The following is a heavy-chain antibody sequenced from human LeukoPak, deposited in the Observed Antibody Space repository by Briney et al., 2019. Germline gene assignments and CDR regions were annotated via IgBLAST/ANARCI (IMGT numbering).Heavy chain of an antibody. CDR3: ARGPYSSSWYNWFDP. V-gene: IGHV1-8*01. J-gene: IGHJ5*02. CDR1: GYTFTSYD. Sequence: RASVKVSCKASGYTFTSYDINWVRQATGQGLEWMGWMNPNSGNTGYAQKFQGRVTMTRNTSISTAYMELSSLRSEDTAVYYCARGPYSSSWYNWFDPWGQGTLVTASS. CDR2: MNPNSGNT. D-gene: IGHD6-13*01.